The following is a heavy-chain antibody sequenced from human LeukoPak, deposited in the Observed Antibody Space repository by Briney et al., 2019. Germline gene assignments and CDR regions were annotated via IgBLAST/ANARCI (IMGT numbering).Heavy chain of an antibody. CDR3: AREEGIAARRGVDY. V-gene: IGHV3-30*04. J-gene: IGHJ4*02. CDR2: ISYDGSNK. Sequence: PGRSLRLSCAASGFTFSSYAMHWVRQAPGKGLEWVAVISYDGSNKYYADSVKGRFTISRDNSKNTLYLQMNSLRAEDTAVYYCAREEGIAARRGVDYWGQGTLVTVSS. CDR1: GFTFSSYA. D-gene: IGHD6-6*01.